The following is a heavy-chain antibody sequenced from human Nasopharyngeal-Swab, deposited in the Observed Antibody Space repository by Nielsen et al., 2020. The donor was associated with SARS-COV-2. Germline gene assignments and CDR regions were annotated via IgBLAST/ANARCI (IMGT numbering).Heavy chain of an antibody. Sequence: GESLKISCAASGFTFSSYGMHWVRQAPGKGLEWVAFIRYDGSNKYYADSVKGRFTIPRDNSKNTLYLQMNSLRAEDTAVYYCAKDGAYDTMIVVVIKGPAFDIWGQGTMVTVSS. CDR1: GFTFSSYG. D-gene: IGHD3-22*01. CDR3: AKDGAYDTMIVVVIKGPAFDI. V-gene: IGHV3-30*02. CDR2: IRYDGSNK. J-gene: IGHJ3*02.